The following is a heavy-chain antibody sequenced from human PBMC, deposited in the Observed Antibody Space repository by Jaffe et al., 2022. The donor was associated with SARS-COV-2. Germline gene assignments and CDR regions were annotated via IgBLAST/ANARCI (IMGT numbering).Heavy chain of an antibody. CDR2: INSDGSST. CDR3: ARQDLLGGMIAALDY. V-gene: IGHV3-74*01. CDR1: GFTFSSYW. Sequence: EVQLVESGGGLVQPGGSLRLSCAASGFTFSSYWMHWVRQAPGKGLVWVSRINSDGSSTSYADSVKGRFTISRDNAKNTLYLQMNSLRAEDTAVYYCARQDLLGGMIAALDYWGQGTLVTVSS. D-gene: IGHD6-13*01. J-gene: IGHJ4*02.